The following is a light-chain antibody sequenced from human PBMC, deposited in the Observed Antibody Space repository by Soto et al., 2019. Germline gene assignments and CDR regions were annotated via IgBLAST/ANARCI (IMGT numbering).Light chain of an antibody. CDR3: QQYDNYPPT. V-gene: IGKV3-15*01. CDR1: QSIGSS. J-gene: IGKJ4*01. Sequence: EILVTESPSTRAVSPAERATLSWRASQSIGSSLAWYQQTPGQGPRLLIYGASTRATGIPARFRGSGSGTEFTLTINGLQSEDFVVYYCQQYDNYPPTFGGGTKVDIK. CDR2: GAS.